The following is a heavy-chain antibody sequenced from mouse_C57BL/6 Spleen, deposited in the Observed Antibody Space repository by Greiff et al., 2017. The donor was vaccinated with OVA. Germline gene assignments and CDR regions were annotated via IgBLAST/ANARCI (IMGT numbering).Heavy chain of an antibody. CDR1: GYTLTSYW. J-gene: IGHJ4*01. CDR3: ARRLTTVVGGAMDY. CDR2: IYPGSGST. D-gene: IGHD1-1*01. Sequence: QVQLQQPGAELVKPGASVKMSCKASGYTLTSYWITWVKQRPGQGLEWIGDIYPGSGSTNYNEKFKSKATQTVDTSSSTAYMQLSSLTSEDCAVYYCARRLTTVVGGAMDYWGQGTSVTVSS. V-gene: IGHV1-55*01.